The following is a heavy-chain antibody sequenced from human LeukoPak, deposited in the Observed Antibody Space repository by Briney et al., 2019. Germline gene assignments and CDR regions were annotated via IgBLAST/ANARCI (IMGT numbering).Heavy chain of an antibody. V-gene: IGHV4-34*01. Sequence: SETLSLTCAVYGGSFSGYYRSWIRQPPGKGLEWIGEINHSGSTNYNPSLKSRVTISVDTSKNQFSLKLSSVTAADTAVYYCARSYGSTDYWGQGTLVTVSS. CDR1: GGSFSGYY. J-gene: IGHJ4*02. D-gene: IGHD5-18*01. CDR2: INHSGST. CDR3: ARSYGSTDY.